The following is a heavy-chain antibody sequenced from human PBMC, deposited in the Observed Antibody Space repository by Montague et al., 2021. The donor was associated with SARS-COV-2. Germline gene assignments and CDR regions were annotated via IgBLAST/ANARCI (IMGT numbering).Heavy chain of an antibody. J-gene: IGHJ4*02. D-gene: IGHD1-20*01. V-gene: IGHV4-4*07. CDR2: IYNSGST. CDR1: GGSISGYY. Sequence: SETLSLTCTVSGGSISGYYWSWFRQSAGKGLEWIGRIYNSGSTSYNPSFKSRATMSVDTSKNQFSLKLSSVTAADTAVYYCVRDQGRSNWNYPDYWGQGTLVTVSS. CDR3: VRDQGRSNWNYPDY.